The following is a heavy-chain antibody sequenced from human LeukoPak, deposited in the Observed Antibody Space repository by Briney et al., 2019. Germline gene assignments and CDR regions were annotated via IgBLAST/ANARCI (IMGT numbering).Heavy chain of an antibody. D-gene: IGHD3-22*01. CDR1: GGSISSYY. CDR3: ATLGGYPLSAFDI. V-gene: IGHV4-59*08. CDR2: IYNTEII. J-gene: IGHJ3*02. Sequence: SETLSLTCTVSGGSISSYYWSWIRQPPGKGLEWIGYIYNTEIINYNPSLKSRVTISVDTSRNQFSLKLNSVTAADTAVYYRATLGGYPLSAFDIWGQGTMVTVSS.